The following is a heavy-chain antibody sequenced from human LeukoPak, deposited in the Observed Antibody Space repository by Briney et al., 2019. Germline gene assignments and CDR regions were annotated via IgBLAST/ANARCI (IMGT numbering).Heavy chain of an antibody. Sequence: SFTASGYTFTNYGISWVGQAPGQGREWMGWISAYXGKTNYAQKLQGRVNITTDTSTRTAYMELKSLRSDDTAVYYCARTEVVVVAATYYYYYGMDVWGQXXXXXXSS. CDR3: ARTEVVVVAATYYYYYGMDV. D-gene: IGHD2-15*01. CDR2: ISAYXGKT. V-gene: IGHV1-18*01. J-gene: IGHJ6*02. CDR1: GYTFTNYG.